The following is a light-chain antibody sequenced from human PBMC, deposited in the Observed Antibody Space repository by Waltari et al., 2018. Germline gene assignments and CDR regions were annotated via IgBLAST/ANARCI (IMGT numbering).Light chain of an antibody. CDR3: QTWGRGR. V-gene: IGLV4-69*01. J-gene: IGLJ2*01. CDR1: RGHSTYA. Sequence: QLVLTQSPSASASLGASVKLTCTLSRGHSTYAIAWHQQQPGKGPRYLMKLISDGSHSKGDGIPDRFPGSSVGAERYPTSRSRQCEDEGDCYCQTWGRGRFGGGTRLTVL. CDR2: LISDGSH.